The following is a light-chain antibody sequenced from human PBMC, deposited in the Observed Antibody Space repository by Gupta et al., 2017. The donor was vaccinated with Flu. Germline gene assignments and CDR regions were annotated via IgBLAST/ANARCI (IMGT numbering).Light chain of an antibody. CDR2: DEN. Sequence: SYVLTQPPSVSVAPGQTARITCGGNNIGVKSVHWYQQKPGQAPVLVVYDENDRPSGIPERFSGYNSGNTATLTISRAAAGDEADYYCQVWDKSNDQRVFGGGTKLTVL. J-gene: IGLJ3*02. V-gene: IGLV3-21*02. CDR3: QVWDKSNDQRV. CDR1: NIGVKS.